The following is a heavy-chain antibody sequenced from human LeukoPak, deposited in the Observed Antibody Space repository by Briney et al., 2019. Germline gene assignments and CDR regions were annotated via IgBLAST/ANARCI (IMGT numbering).Heavy chain of an antibody. D-gene: IGHD3-16*01. V-gene: IGHV3-11*04. CDR3: AREGGRGGVYFDY. CDR1: GGSISSSSYY. Sequence: LSLTCTVSGGSISSSSYYWGWIRQPPGKGLEWVSYISSSGSTIYYADSVKGRFTISRDNAKNSLYLQMYSLTAEDTAVYYCAREGGRGGVYFDYWGQGTLVTVSS. CDR2: ISSSGSTI. J-gene: IGHJ4*02.